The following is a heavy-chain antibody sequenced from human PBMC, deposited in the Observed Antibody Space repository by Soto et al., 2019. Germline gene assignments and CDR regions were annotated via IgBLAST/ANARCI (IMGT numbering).Heavy chain of an antibody. CDR3: ARTSSQWLTFDY. Sequence: SETLSLTCTVSGGSITTNYWSWIRQPPGKGLEWIGYMYYTGSINYNASLESRVTISVDTSKKQFSLKLSSVSAADTAVYYRARTSSQWLTFDYWGQVALVTVS. V-gene: IGHV4-59*01. J-gene: IGHJ4*02. D-gene: IGHD5-12*01. CDR1: GGSITTNY. CDR2: MYYTGSI.